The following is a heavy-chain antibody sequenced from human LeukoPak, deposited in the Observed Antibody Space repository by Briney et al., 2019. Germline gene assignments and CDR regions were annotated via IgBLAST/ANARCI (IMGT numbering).Heavy chain of an antibody. CDR3: ARAHMWQQLVGDWFDP. CDR2: ISSSSSYI. CDR1: GFTFSSCS. J-gene: IGHJ5*02. V-gene: IGHV3-21*01. Sequence: PGGSLRLSCAASGFTFSSCSMNWVRQVPGKGLEWVSSISSSSSYIYYADSVKGRFTISRDNAKNSLYLQMNSLRAEDTAVYYCARAHMWQQLVGDWFDPWGQGTLVTVSS. D-gene: IGHD6-13*01.